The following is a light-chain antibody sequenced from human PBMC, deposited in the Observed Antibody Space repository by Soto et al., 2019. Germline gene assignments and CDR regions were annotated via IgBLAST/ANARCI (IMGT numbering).Light chain of an antibody. CDR1: QSVSST. CDR2: GES. CDR3: QQYNNWPPLT. V-gene: IGKV3D-15*01. J-gene: IGKJ4*01. Sequence: EIVMTQSPATLSVSPGERATLSCRASQSVSSTLAWYQQNPGQAPRLLIYGESTRATGIPARFSGSGSGTEFTLTISSLQSEDFAVYYCQQYNNWPPLTFGGGTKVEIK.